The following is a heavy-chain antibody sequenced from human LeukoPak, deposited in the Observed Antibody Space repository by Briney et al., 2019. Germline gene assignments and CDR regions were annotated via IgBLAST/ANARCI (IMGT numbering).Heavy chain of an antibody. D-gene: IGHD1-7*01. Sequence: PGGSLRLSCAASGFTFSSYWMSWVRQAPGKGLEWVANIKQDGSEKYYVDSVKGRFTISRDSAKNSLYLQMNSLRAEDTAVYYCAREYETGTTDYFDYWGQGTLVTVSS. CDR3: AREYETGTTDYFDY. V-gene: IGHV3-7*01. J-gene: IGHJ4*02. CDR2: IKQDGSEK. CDR1: GFTFSSYW.